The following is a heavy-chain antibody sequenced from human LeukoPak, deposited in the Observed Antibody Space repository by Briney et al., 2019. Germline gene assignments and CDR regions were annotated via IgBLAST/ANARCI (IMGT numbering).Heavy chain of an antibody. CDR2: IYYSGST. V-gene: IGHV4-61*01. J-gene: IGHJ4*02. CDR1: GGSVFSGSYY. CDR3: SRGFRWLQRFYDY. D-gene: IGHD5-24*01. Sequence: PSETLSLTCTVSGGSVFSGSYYWSWIRQPPGKGLEWIGYIYYSGSTNYNPSLKSRVTISVDTSKNQFSLKLSSVTAADTAVYYCSRGFRWLQRFYDYWGQGTLVTVSS.